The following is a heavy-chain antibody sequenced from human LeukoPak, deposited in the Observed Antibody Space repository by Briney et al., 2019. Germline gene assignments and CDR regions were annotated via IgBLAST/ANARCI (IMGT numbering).Heavy chain of an antibody. D-gene: IGHD6-13*01. CDR2: INPSGGST. Sequence: ASVKVSCKASGYTFTSYYMQWVRQAPGQGLEWMGIINPSGGSTSYAQKFQGRVTMTRDMSTSTVYMELSNLRSEDTAVYYCARAVSWYGEYFQHWGQGTLVTVSS. CDR1: GYTFTSYY. J-gene: IGHJ1*01. V-gene: IGHV1-46*01. CDR3: ARAVSWYGEYFQH.